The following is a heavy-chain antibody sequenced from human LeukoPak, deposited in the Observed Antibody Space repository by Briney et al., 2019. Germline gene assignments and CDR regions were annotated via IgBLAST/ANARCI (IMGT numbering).Heavy chain of an antibody. CDR1: GFTFSSYA. Sequence: GGSLRLSCAASGFTFSSYAMSWVRQAPGKGLEWVSAISGSGGSSYYADSVKGRFTISRDNSKNTLYLQMNSLRAEDTAVYYCAKAIGHYDFWSGYYTGSGVDYWGQGTLVTVSS. CDR2: ISGSGGSS. V-gene: IGHV3-23*01. D-gene: IGHD3-3*01. CDR3: AKAIGHYDFWSGYYTGSGVDY. J-gene: IGHJ4*02.